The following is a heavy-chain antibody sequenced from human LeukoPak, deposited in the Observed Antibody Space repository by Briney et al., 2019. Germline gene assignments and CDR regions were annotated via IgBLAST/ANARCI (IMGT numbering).Heavy chain of an antibody. J-gene: IGHJ4*02. CDR3: AKDVGYCGSTSCYFSY. CDR2: VSGSGGAT. Sequence: GGSLRLSCAASGFTFSSNAMSWVRQAPGKGLEWVSTVSGSGGATYYAESVKGRFTISRDNSKNTLYLQMNSLRAEDTAVYYCAKDVGYCGSTSCYFSYWGQGTLVTVAS. CDR1: GFTFSSNA. D-gene: IGHD2-2*01. V-gene: IGHV3-23*01.